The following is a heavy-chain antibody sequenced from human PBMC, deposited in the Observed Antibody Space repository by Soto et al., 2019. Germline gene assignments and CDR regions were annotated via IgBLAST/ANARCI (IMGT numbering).Heavy chain of an antibody. CDR2: ISGSGGST. D-gene: IGHD1-1*01. CDR1: GFTFSSYA. V-gene: IGHV3-23*01. CDR3: AKSVYNWNDGFFDY. Sequence: PGGSLRLSCAASGFTFSSYAMRWVRQAPVKGLEWVSAISGSGGSTYYADSVKGRFTISRDNSKNTLYLQMNSLRAEDTAVYYCAKSVYNWNDGFFDYWGQGTLVTVSS. J-gene: IGHJ4*02.